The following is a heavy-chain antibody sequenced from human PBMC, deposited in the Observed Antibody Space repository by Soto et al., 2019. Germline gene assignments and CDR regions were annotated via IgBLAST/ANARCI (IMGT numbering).Heavy chain of an antibody. CDR2: INSDGSGT. V-gene: IGHV3-74*01. CDR3: AKDTAYAMDV. Sequence: EVQLVESGGGLVQPGGCLRLSCAASVFDFSNSWIHWVRQGPGKGLVWVSHINSDGSGTTYADSVKGRFTISRDNAKNTVYLQMNSLRAADTAVYYCAKDTAYAMDVWGQGTAVTVSS. J-gene: IGHJ6*02. CDR1: VFDFSNSW. D-gene: IGHD2-15*01.